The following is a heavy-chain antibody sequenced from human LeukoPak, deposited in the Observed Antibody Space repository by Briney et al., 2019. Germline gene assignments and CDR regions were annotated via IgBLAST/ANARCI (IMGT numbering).Heavy chain of an antibody. J-gene: IGHJ4*02. Sequence: TGGSLRLSCAASGFTFSSYWMHWVRQAPGKGLEWVGRIESKTDGGTTDNAAPVKGRFTISRDDSKNTLFLQMNSLKTEDTAVYYCTTVSPYYDSSAYSYWGQGTLVTVSS. CDR2: IESKTDGGTT. CDR3: TTVSPYYDSSAYSY. V-gene: IGHV3-15*04. CDR1: GFTFSSYW. D-gene: IGHD3-22*01.